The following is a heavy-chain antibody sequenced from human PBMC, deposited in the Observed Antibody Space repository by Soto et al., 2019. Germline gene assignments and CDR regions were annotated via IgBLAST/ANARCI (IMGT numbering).Heavy chain of an antibody. J-gene: IGHJ4*02. CDR3: ARVGGYYGDYPNFDY. Sequence: SETLSLTCIVSGDSMSSFYFTWIRQPPGKGLEWIGNIYYTGTTNYNPSRKNRVTMSVDTPKNQFSLILRSVTAADTAVYYCARVGGYYGDYPNFDYWGPGTLVTV. CDR2: IYYTGTT. V-gene: IGHV4-59*13. D-gene: IGHD4-17*01. CDR1: GDSMSSFY.